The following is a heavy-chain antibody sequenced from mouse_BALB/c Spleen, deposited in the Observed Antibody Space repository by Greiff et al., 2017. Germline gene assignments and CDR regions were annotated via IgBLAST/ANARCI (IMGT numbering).Heavy chain of an antibody. Sequence: EVMLVESGGGLVQPGGSRKLSCAASGFTFSSFGMHWVRQAPEKGLEWVAYISSGSSTIYYADTVKGRFTISRDNPKNTLFLQMTSLRSEDTAMYYCARSRVLGAMDYWGQGTSVTVSS. J-gene: IGHJ4*01. CDR2: ISSGSSTI. CDR1: GFTFSSFG. CDR3: ARSRVLGAMDY. D-gene: IGHD3-3*01. V-gene: IGHV5-17*02.